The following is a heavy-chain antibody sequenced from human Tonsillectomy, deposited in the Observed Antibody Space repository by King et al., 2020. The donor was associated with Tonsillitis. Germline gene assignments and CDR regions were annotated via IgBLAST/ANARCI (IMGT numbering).Heavy chain of an antibody. V-gene: IGHV1-2*02. D-gene: IGHD1-26*01. CDR2: INPHSVGP. CDR3: ARAGLGGSYFFDY. CDR1: GYTFTGSY. J-gene: IGHJ4*02. Sequence: QLVQSGAEVKKPGASVQVSCKASGYTFTGSYIHWVRQAPGQGLEWMGWINPHSVGPNYAQKFQCRVTMTRDTSISTAYRELGRLRSDDTAVYYCARAGLGGSYFFDYWGQGTLVTVSS.